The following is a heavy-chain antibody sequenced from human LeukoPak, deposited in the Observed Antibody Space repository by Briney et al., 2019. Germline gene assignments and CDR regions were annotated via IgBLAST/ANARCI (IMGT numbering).Heavy chain of an antibody. J-gene: IGHJ6*03. CDR2: IYYSGST. D-gene: IGHD3-22*01. CDR1: GGSISSYY. Sequence: SETLSLTCTVSGGSISSYYWSWIRQPPGKGLEWIGYIYYSGSTNYNPSLKSRVTLSVDTSKNQFSLKLSSVTAADTAVYYCARESSGYYYMDVWGKGTTVTVSS. V-gene: IGHV4-59*01. CDR3: ARESSGYYYMDV.